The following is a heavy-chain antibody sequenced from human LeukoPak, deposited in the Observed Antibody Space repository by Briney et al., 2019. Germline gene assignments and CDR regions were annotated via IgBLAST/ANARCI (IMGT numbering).Heavy chain of an antibody. CDR2: IYHSGST. J-gene: IGHJ4*02. Sequence: SETLSLTCAVSGGSISSSNWWSWVRQPPGKGLEWIGEIYHSGSTNYNPSLKSRVTISVDKSKNQFSLKLSFVTAADTAVYYCAREKDYSNRLYYSDYWGQGTLVTVSS. CDR1: GGSISSSNW. D-gene: IGHD4-11*01. CDR3: AREKDYSNRLYYSDY. V-gene: IGHV4-4*02.